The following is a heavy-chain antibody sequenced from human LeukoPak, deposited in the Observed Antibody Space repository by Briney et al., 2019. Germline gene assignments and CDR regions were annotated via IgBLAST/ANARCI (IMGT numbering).Heavy chain of an antibody. CDR1: GGSIISGGYY. V-gene: IGHV4-31*03. CDR3: ARSPPVLLWFGESTSGWFDP. D-gene: IGHD3-10*01. J-gene: IGHJ5*02. CDR2: IYYSGST. Sequence: SETLSITCTVSGGSIISGGYYWSWIRQHPGKGLEWIGYIYYSGSTYYNPSLKSRVTISVDTSKNQFSLKLSSVTAADTAVYYCARSPPVLLWFGESTSGWFDPWGQGTLVTVSS.